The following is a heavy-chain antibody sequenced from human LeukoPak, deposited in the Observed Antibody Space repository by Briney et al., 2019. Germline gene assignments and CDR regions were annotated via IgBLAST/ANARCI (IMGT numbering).Heavy chain of an antibody. CDR3: ARNGITGWLDY. J-gene: IGHJ4*02. CDR2: IIPILGIA. Sequence: GASVKVSCKASGGTFSSYAISWVRQAPGQGLEWMGRIIPILGIANYAQKFQGRVTITADKSTSTAYMGLSSLRSEDTAVYYCARNGITGWLDYWGQGTLVTVSS. D-gene: IGHD1-20*01. CDR1: GGTFSSYA. V-gene: IGHV1-69*04.